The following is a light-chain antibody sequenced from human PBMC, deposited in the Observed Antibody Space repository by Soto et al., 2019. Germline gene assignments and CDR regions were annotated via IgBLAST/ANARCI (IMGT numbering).Light chain of an antibody. CDR1: QGIRND. J-gene: IGKJ1*01. CDR3: LQEYNYLTWT. Sequence: AIQMTQSPSSLSASVGDRVTITCRASQGIRNDLGWYQQKPGKAPKLLIYAASSLKSGVPSRFSGSGSGTDFTLTISSLQPEDFATYYCLQEYNYLTWTFGQGTKVEIK. V-gene: IGKV1-6*01. CDR2: AAS.